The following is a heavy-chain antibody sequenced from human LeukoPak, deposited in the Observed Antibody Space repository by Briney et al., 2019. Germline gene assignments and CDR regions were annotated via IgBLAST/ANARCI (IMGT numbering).Heavy chain of an antibody. Sequence: TGGSLRLSCAASGFTFSSYAMSWVRQAQGRGLEWVSAISGSGGSTYYADSVKGRFTISRDNSKNTLYLQMNSLRAEDTAVYYCAKDAPYCSGGSCYDYWGQGTLVTVSS. CDR1: GFTFSSYA. D-gene: IGHD2-15*01. CDR2: ISGSGGST. J-gene: IGHJ4*02. CDR3: AKDAPYCSGGSCYDY. V-gene: IGHV3-23*01.